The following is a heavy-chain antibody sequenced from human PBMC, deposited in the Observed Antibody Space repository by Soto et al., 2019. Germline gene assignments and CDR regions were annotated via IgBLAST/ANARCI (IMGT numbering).Heavy chain of an antibody. J-gene: IGHJ5*02. D-gene: IGHD2-15*01. CDR2: IYNSGTT. V-gene: IGHV4-4*09. Sequence: SETLSLTCTVSGGSIGNYYWSWIRQPPGKPPGKRLEWIGYIYNSGTTSYNPSLKSRVTISVDTSKNQCSLKLNSVTASDTAFYYCARGYCGGGSCNCFDPWGQGTLVTVSS. CDR1: GGSIGNYY. CDR3: ARGYCGGGSCNCFDP.